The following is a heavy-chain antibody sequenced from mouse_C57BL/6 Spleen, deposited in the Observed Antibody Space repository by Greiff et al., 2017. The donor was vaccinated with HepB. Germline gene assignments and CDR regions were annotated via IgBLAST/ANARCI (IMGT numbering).Heavy chain of an antibody. J-gene: IGHJ1*03. CDR1: GFTFSDYG. D-gene: IGHD1-1*02. V-gene: IGHV5-17*01. Sequence: EVQGVASGGGLVKPGGSLKLSCAASGFTFSDYGMHWVRQAPEKGLEWVAYISSGSSTIYYADTVKGRFTISRDNAKNTLFLQMTSLRSEDTAMYYCAKGGYHWYFDVWGTGTTVTVSS. CDR2: ISSGSSTI. CDR3: AKGGYHWYFDV.